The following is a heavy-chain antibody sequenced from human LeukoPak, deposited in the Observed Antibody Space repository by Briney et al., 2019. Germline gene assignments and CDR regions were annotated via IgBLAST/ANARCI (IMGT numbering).Heavy chain of an antibody. CDR1: GFTFSSYW. J-gene: IGHJ4*02. CDR2: ISSRGDST. CDR3: ARDSTADLDY. V-gene: IGHV3-48*04. D-gene: IGHD6-19*01. Sequence: PGGSLRLSCAASGFTFSSYWMHWVRQAPGKGLEWVSYISSRGDSTKYSDSVKGRFTISRDNAKKSVYLQMNSLRADDSALYYCARDSTADLDYWGQGTLVTVSS.